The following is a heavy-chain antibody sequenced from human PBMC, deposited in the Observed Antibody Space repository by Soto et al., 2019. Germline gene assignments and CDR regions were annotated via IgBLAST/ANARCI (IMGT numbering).Heavy chain of an antibody. J-gene: IGHJ4*01. CDR2: FYYSGST. CDR1: GSSINTADY. D-gene: IGHD5-18*01. CDR3: ARGTGSYGLNIY. Sequence: SETLSLTCAVSGSSINTADYWGWIRQPPGKGLEWIGNFYYSGSTYFNPSLKSRVTISVDTSKNQFSLNLSSVTAADTAVYYCARGTGSYGLNIYWGHGTLATFST. V-gene: IGHV4-38-2*01.